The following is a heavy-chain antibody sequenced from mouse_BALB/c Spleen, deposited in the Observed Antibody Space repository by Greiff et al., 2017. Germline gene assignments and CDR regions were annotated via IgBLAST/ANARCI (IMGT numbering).Heavy chain of an antibody. Sequence: QVQLQQSGAELAKPGASVKMSCKASGYTFTSYWMHWVKQRPGQGLEWIGYINPSTGYTEYNQKFKDKATLTADKSSSTAYMQLSSLTSEDSAVYYCARGDDGYAPWGQGTSVTVSS. CDR3: ARGDDGYAP. J-gene: IGHJ4*01. CDR1: GYTFTSYW. D-gene: IGHD2-3*01. CDR2: INPSTGYT. V-gene: IGHV1-7*01.